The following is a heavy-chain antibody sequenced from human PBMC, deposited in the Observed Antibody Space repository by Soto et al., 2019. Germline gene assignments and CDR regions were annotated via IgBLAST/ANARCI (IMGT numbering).Heavy chain of an antibody. J-gene: IGHJ6*02. CDR2: INPSVGFT. CDR3: ARVRVGATTADYYYYDMDG. D-gene: IGHD1-26*01. V-gene: IGHV1-46*01. CDR1: GYTFTSYY. Sequence: ASVKVSCKASGYTFTSYYMHWVRQAPGQGLEWMGIINPSVGFTTYTQNFQGRVTMTRDTSTSTVYMELSSLRSEDTAVYYCARVRVGATTADYYYYDMDGWGQGTTVTVSS.